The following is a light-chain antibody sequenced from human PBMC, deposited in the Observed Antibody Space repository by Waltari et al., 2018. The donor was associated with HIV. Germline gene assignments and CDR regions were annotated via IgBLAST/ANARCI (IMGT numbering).Light chain of an antibody. CDR3: GTWDPRLGSAG. CDR2: DNN. J-gene: IGLJ3*02. CDR1: NSNFGNNF. V-gene: IGLV1-51*01. Sequence: QSVMTQPPSVFVAPGLKVTISCSVNSNFGNNFVSWYQHLQGAATNLLIYDNNSRPSGISDRCTGSKSGTSATLGFTGLQTGDEADYYCGTWDPRLGSAGFGGGSKLTVL.